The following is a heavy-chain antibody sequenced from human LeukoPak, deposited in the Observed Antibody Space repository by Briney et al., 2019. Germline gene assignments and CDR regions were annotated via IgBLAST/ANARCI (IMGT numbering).Heavy chain of an antibody. V-gene: IGHV1-2*02. CDR3: ARGAPIAAAGTAPYYFDY. J-gene: IGHJ4*02. CDR1: GYTFTGYY. CDR2: INPNSGGT. D-gene: IGHD6-13*01. Sequence: ASVKVSCKASGYTFTGYYMHWVRQAPGQGLEWMGWINPNSGGTNYAQKFQGRVTMTRDTSISTAYMELSRLRSDDTAVYYCARGAPIAAAGTAPYYFDYWGQGTLVTVSS.